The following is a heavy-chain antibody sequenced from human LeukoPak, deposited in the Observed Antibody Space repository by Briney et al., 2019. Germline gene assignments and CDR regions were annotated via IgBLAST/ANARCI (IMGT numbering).Heavy chain of an antibody. CDR2: MNPNSGNT. CDR3: ARGDYYDSSGYFPL. J-gene: IGHJ4*02. CDR1: GYTFTSYD. D-gene: IGHD3-22*01. Sequence: ASVKVSCKASGYTFTSYDINWVRQATGQGLEWMGRMNPNSGNTGYAQKFQGRVTMTRNTSISTAYMELSSLRSEDTAVYYCARGDYYDSSGYFPLWGQGTLVTVSS. V-gene: IGHV1-8*01.